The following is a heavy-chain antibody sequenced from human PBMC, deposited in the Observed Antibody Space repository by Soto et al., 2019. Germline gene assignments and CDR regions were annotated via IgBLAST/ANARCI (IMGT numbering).Heavy chain of an antibody. CDR3: ALRFMVRGAFDP. J-gene: IGHJ5*02. CDR1: GFTFTDYY. V-gene: IGHV3-11*01. D-gene: IGHD3-10*01. Sequence: QVRLVESGGGLVKPGGSLRLSCAASGFTFTDYYMSWFRQAPGKGLEWVSQISSTGATISYADSVKGRFTISRDNAENSLYLQMTSLRGEDTAMYYCALRFMVRGAFDPWGQGTLVTVSS. CDR2: ISSTGATI.